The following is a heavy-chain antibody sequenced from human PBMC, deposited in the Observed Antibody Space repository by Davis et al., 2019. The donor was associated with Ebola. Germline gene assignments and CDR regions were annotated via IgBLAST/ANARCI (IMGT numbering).Heavy chain of an antibody. CDR1: GGSISSYS. D-gene: IGHD5-24*01. J-gene: IGHJ4*02. V-gene: IGHV4-59*01. CDR2: IDDSGST. CDR3: ARGGRHGYNYGLCNY. Sequence: SETLSLTCTVSGGSISSYSWNWMRQPPGKGLEWIGYIDDSGSTNFNPSLKSRVAMSADTSKNQFSLKLSSVTAADTAVYYCARGGRHGYNYGLCNYWGQGTLVTVSS.